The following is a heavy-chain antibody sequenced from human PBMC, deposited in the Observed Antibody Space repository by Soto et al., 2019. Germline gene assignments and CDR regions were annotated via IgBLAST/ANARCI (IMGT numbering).Heavy chain of an antibody. CDR3: ARPSILQSHFDS. CDR1: GFTFSTYS. Sequence: PGGSLRLSCAASGFTFSTYSMNWVRQAPGKGLEWVSSISSSSSYIYYADSVKGRFTISRDNAKNSLYLQMNSLRAEDTAVYYCARPSILQSHFDSWGQGTLVTVSS. V-gene: IGHV3-21*01. CDR2: ISSSSSYI. J-gene: IGHJ4*02.